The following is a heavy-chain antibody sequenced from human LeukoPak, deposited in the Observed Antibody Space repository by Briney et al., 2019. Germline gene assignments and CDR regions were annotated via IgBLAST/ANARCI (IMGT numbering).Heavy chain of an antibody. V-gene: IGHV3-30*02. J-gene: IGHJ6*03. Sequence: SGGSLRLSCAASGFTFSSYGMHWVRQAPGKGLEWVAFIRYDGSNKYYADSVKGRFTISRDNSKNTLYLQMNSQRAEDTAVYYXXXGAQGMVRGVIGQVIRHYYYMDVWGKGTTVTVSS. D-gene: IGHD3-10*01. CDR1: GFTFSSYG. CDR2: IRYDGSNK. CDR3: XXGAQGMVRGVIGQVIRHYYYMDV.